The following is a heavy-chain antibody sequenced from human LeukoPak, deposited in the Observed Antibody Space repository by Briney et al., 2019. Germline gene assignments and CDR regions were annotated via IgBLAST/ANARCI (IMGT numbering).Heavy chain of an antibody. V-gene: IGHV3-11*01. CDR1: GVTFSDYY. D-gene: IGHD2-15*01. CDR3: ASVVGASLTIRLDL. Sequence: PGGSLRLSCQASGVTFSDYYMSWIRQAPGKGLEWIAYISGPGYPIYHADSVKGRFTISRDNAERSLYLQMNSLRVEDTAVYYCASVVGASLTIRLDLWGPGTLVTVSS. CDR2: ISGPGYPI. J-gene: IGHJ5*02.